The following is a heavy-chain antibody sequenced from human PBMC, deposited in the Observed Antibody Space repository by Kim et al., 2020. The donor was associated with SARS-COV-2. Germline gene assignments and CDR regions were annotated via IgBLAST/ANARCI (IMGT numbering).Heavy chain of an antibody. Sequence: AASVKGRFTISRDNAKDTLYLQMSSLRAEDTAVYYCARRQFSSGWYYFDYWGQGTLVTVSS. D-gene: IGHD6-19*01. V-gene: IGHV3-74*01. J-gene: IGHJ4*02. CDR3: ARRQFSSGWYYFDY.